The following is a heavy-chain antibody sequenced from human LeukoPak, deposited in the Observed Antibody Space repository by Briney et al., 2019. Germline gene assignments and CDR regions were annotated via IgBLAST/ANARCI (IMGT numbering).Heavy chain of an antibody. Sequence: PGGSLRLSCVASGFSFGNYAMSWVRQAPGKGLQWVSQISGTGGATWYAGFARDRFTISRDNSKKTLYLQISGLRVEDTAMYYCVKDPRDTYGTNWFVSWGQGTLHSVSS. J-gene: IGHJ5*01. CDR2: ISGTGGAT. D-gene: IGHD2-21*01. V-gene: IGHV3-23*01. CDR1: GFSFGNYA. CDR3: VKDPRDTYGTNWFVS.